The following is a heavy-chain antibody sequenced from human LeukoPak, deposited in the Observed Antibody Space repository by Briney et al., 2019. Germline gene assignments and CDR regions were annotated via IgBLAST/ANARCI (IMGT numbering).Heavy chain of an antibody. Sequence: SETLSLTCAVYGGSFSAYYWSWIRQSPGKGLEWIGSIYHSGSTYYNPSLKSRVTISVDTSKNQFSLKLSSVTAADTAVYYCARANRVSLYYFDYWGQGTLVTVSS. D-gene: IGHD5/OR15-5a*01. CDR3: ARANRVSLYYFDY. V-gene: IGHV4-34*01. CDR1: GGSFSAYY. J-gene: IGHJ4*02. CDR2: IYHSGST.